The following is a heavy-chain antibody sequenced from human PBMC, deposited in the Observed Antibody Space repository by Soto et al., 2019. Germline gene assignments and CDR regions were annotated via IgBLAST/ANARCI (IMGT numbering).Heavy chain of an antibody. CDR1: GGSISSSSYY. V-gene: IGHV4-39*01. J-gene: IGHJ5*02. CDR3: ARQGRLGVPAAIYNWFDP. Sequence: PSETLSLTCTVSGGSISSSSYYWGWIRQPPGKGLEWIGSIYYSGSTYYNPSLESRVTISVDTSKNQFSLKLSSVTAADTAVYYCARQGRLGVPAAIYNWFDPWGQGTLVTVSS. CDR2: IYYSGST. D-gene: IGHD2-2*01.